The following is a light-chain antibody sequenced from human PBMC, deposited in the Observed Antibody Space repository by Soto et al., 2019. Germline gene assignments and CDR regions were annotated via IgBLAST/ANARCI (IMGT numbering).Light chain of an antibody. J-gene: IGKJ5*01. V-gene: IGKV3-11*01. Sequence: EIVLTQSPASLSLSPGVRATLSCRASQTVGHSLAWYQHRPGQAPRLLISQASNGATGVPSRFGGSGSGTDFTLTINSLEPEDCAVYHCQQYTSWPITFGQGTRLEIK. CDR2: QAS. CDR3: QQYTSWPIT. CDR1: QTVGHS.